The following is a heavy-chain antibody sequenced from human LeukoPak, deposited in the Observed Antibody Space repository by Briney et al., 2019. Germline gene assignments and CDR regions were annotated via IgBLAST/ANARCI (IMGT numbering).Heavy chain of an antibody. CDR3: AKSVYYDGGGYYYTDY. J-gene: IGHJ4*02. CDR2: ISGSGGST. V-gene: IGHV3-23*01. D-gene: IGHD3-22*01. Sequence: GGSLRLSCAASGFTFSSYAMSWVRQAPGKGLEWVSAISGSGGSTYYADSVKGRFTISRDNSKNTLYLQMNSLRAEDTAVYYCAKSVYYDGGGYYYTDYWGQGTLVTVSS. CDR1: GFTFSSYA.